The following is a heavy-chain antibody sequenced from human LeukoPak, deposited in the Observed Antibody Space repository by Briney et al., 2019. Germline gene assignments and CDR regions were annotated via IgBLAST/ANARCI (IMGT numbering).Heavy chain of an antibody. CDR2: IYSGGST. CDR1: GLTVSSNY. D-gene: IGHD2-15*01. V-gene: IGHV3-66*01. CDR3: AREGGGYSYDY. Sequence: GGSLRLSCAASGLTVSSNYMSWVRQAPGKGLEWVSVIYSGGSTYYADSVKGRFTISRDNSKNTLYLQMNSLRAEDTAVYYCAREGGGYSYDYWGQGTLVTVSS. J-gene: IGHJ4*02.